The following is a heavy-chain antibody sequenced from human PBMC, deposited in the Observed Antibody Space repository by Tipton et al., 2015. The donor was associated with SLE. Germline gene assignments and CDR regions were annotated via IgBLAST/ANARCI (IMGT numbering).Heavy chain of an antibody. CDR2: INLSGST. CDR1: GGSFSGYY. Sequence: TLSLTCAVYGGSFSGYYWSWIRQPPGKGVEWIGEINLSGSTTYNPSLKSQVTISVDTPKNHFSLKLSSVTAADTAVYYCASWEASSWMDVWGQGTTVTVSS. CDR3: ASWEASSWMDV. D-gene: IGHD1-26*01. J-gene: IGHJ6*02. V-gene: IGHV4-34*01.